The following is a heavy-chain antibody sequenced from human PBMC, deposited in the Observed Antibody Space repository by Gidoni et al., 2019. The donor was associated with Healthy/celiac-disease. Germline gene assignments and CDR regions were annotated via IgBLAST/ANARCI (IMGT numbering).Heavy chain of an antibody. CDR2: ISYDGSNK. V-gene: IGHV3-30*18. CDR3: AKDTQAVAEVYYFDY. CDR1: GFTFSSYG. Sequence: QVQLVESGGGVVQPGRSLRLSCAASGFTFSSYGMHWVRQAPGKGLEWGAVISYDGSNKYYADSVKGRFTISRDNSKNTLYLQMNSLRAEDTAVYYCAKDTQAVAEVYYFDYWGQGTLVTVSS. J-gene: IGHJ4*02. D-gene: IGHD6-19*01.